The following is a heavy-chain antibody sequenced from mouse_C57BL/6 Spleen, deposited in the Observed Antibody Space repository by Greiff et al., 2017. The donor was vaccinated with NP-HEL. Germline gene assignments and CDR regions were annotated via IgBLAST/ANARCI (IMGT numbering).Heavy chain of an antibody. V-gene: IGHV1-64*01. CDR1: GYTFTSYW. D-gene: IGHD1-1*01. CDR3: APITTVVAGAY. J-gene: IGHJ3*01. Sequence: VQLQQPGAELVKPGASVKLSCKASGYTFTSYWMHWVKQRPGQGLEWIGMIHPNSGSTNYNEKFKSKATLTVDKSSSTAYMQLSSLTSEDSAVYYCAPITTVVAGAYWGQGTLVTVSA. CDR2: IHPNSGST.